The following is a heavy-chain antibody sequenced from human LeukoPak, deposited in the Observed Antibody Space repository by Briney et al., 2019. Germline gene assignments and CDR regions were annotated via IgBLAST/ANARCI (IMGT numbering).Heavy chain of an antibody. D-gene: IGHD5-12*01. V-gene: IGHV1-8*03. J-gene: IGHJ6*03. Sequence: GASVKVSCKASGYTFTGYYMHWVRQAPGQGLEWVGWMNPNSGNTGYAQKFQGRVTITRNTSISTAYMELSSLRSEDTAVYYCARGRVATLYYYYYYMDVWGKGTTVTVSS. CDR1: GYTFTGYY. CDR2: MNPNSGNT. CDR3: ARGRVATLYYYYYYMDV.